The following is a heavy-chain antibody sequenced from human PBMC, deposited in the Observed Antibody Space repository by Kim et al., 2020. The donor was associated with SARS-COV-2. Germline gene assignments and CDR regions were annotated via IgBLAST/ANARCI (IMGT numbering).Heavy chain of an antibody. Sequence: SETLSLTCAVYGGSFSGYYWSWIRQPPGKGLEWIGEINHSGSTNYNPSLKSRVTISVDTSKNQFSLKLSSVTAADTAVYYCARGFYDILTGYYLWVNWFDPWGQGTLVTVSS. V-gene: IGHV4-34*01. J-gene: IGHJ5*02. CDR2: INHSGST. CDR1: GGSFSGYY. D-gene: IGHD3-9*01. CDR3: ARGFYDILTGYYLWVNWFDP.